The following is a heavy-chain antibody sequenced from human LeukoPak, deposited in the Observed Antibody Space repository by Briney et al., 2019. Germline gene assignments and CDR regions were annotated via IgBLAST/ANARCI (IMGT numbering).Heavy chain of an antibody. CDR3: ARAQVGAVAGSFQLDY. J-gene: IGHJ4*02. D-gene: IGHD6-19*01. Sequence: AASVKVSCKASGGTFSSYAISWVRQAPGQGLEWMGGIIPIFGTANYAQKFQGRVTITTDESTSTAYTELSSLRSEDTAVYYCARAQVGAVAGSFQLDYWGQGTLVTVSS. CDR1: GGTFSSYA. CDR2: IIPIFGTA. V-gene: IGHV1-69*05.